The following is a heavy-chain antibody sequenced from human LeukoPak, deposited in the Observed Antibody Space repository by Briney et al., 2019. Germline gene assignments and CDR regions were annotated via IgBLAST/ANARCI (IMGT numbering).Heavy chain of an antibody. Sequence: GGSLRLSCAASGFTFSSNWMHWVRQAPGKGLVWVSRINEDGSTTNYADSVKGRSTIFRDDAKNTLYLQMNGLRAEDTAVYYCVRDLGGRSGHWGQGTLVTVSS. D-gene: IGHD1-26*01. CDR3: VRDLGGRSGH. CDR1: GFTFSSNW. CDR2: INEDGSTT. J-gene: IGHJ4*02. V-gene: IGHV3-74*01.